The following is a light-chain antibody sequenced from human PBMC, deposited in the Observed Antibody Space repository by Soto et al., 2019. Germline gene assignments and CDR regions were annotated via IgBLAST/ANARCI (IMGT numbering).Light chain of an antibody. V-gene: IGKV3-20*01. Sequence: IVLTQSPGTLSLSPGERATLSCRASQSVGRRYLAWYQQRPGQAPRLLIYDTSERASDIPDRFSGSGSVTDFTLTISRLVPEDFAVYYCQYQGTFGGGTKVEIK. J-gene: IGKJ4*01. CDR3: QYQGT. CDR2: DTS. CDR1: QSVGRRY.